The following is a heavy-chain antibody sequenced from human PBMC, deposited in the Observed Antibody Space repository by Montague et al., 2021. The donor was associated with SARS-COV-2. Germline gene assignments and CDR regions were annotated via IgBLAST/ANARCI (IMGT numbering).Heavy chain of an antibody. D-gene: IGHD2-2*01. J-gene: IGHJ6*02. CDR1: GGSFRGYY. Sequence: ETLSLTRAVYGGSFRGYYWSWIRQPPGKGLEWIGEINHSGSPNYNASLXILVTISVDTSKNQFSLKLSSVTAEDTAVSYCTREGYQVLWSDYYYYGMDVWGQGTTVTVSS. CDR3: TREGYQVLWSDYYYYGMDV. CDR2: INHSGSP. V-gene: IGHV4-34*01.